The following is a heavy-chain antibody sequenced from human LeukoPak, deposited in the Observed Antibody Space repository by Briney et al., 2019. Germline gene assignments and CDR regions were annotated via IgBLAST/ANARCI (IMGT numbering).Heavy chain of an antibody. D-gene: IGHD6-19*01. J-gene: IGHJ3*02. CDR2: INHSGST. CDR3: ARPALIAVAGNDAFDI. V-gene: IGHV4-34*01. CDR1: GGSFSGYY. Sequence: SETLSLTCAVYGGSFSGYYWSWIRQPPGKGLEWIGEINHSGSTNCNPSLKSRVTISVDTSKNQFSLKLSSVTAADTAVYYCARPALIAVAGNDAFDIWGQGTMVTVSS.